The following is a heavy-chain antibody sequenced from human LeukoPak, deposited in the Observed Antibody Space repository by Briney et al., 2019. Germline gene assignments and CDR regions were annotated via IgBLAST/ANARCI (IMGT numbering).Heavy chain of an antibody. CDR2: IYYSGST. CDR1: GGSISSSSYY. CDR3: ASSITMIVVVPNNWFDP. D-gene: IGHD3-22*01. V-gene: IGHV4-39*07. Sequence: SETLSLTCTVSGGSISSSSYYWGWIRQPPGKGLEWIGSIYYSGSTYYNPSLKSRVTMSVDTSKNQFSLKLSSVTAADTAVYYCASSITMIVVVPNNWFDPWGQGTLVTVSS. J-gene: IGHJ5*02.